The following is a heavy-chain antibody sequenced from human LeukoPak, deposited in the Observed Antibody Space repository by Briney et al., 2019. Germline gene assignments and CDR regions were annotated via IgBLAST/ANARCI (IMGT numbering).Heavy chain of an antibody. J-gene: IGHJ4*02. D-gene: IGHD3-10*01. CDR2: IYYSGST. Sequence: SETLSLTCAVYGGSFSGYYWSWIRQPPGKGLEWIGNIYYSGSTYYNPSLKSRVTISVDTSKNQFSLKLSSVTAADTAVYYCARHWYYGSGRPYYFDYWGQGTLVTVSS. CDR3: ARHWYYGSGRPYYFDY. V-gene: IGHV4-34*01. CDR1: GGSFSGYY.